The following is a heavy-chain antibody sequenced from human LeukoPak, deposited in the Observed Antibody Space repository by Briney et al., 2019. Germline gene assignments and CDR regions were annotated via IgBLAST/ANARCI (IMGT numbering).Heavy chain of an antibody. CDR1: GFTFSSYA. CDR3: ARVHYDSSGYYSWRFRRGDDDAFDI. D-gene: IGHD3-22*01. CDR2: ISYDGSNK. V-gene: IGHV3-30*04. Sequence: GGSLRLSCAASGFTFSSYAMHWVRQAPGKGLEWVAVISYDGSNKYHADSVKGRFTISRDNSKNTLYLQMNSLRAEDTAVYYCARVHYDSSGYYSWRFRRGDDDAFDIWGQGTMVTVSS. J-gene: IGHJ3*02.